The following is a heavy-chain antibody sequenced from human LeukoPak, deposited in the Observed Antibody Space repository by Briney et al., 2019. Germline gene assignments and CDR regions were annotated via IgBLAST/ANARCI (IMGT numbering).Heavy chain of an antibody. CDR2: IYYSGST. J-gene: IGHJ5*02. V-gene: IGHV4-61*08. D-gene: IGHD5-18*01. CDR3: AREGDTAMAYRDNWFDP. Sequence: SGPTLVNPTQTLTLTCTFSGFSLSTSGVGVGWIRQPPGKGLEWIGYIYYSGSTNYNPSLKSRVTISVDTSKNQFSLKLSSVTAADTAVYYCAREGDTAMAYRDNWFDPWGQGTLVTVSS. CDR1: GFSLSTSGVG.